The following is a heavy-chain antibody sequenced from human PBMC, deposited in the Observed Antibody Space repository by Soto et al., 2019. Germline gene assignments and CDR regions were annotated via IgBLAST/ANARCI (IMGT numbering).Heavy chain of an antibody. D-gene: IGHD4-17*01. V-gene: IGHV1-8*01. CDR3: ARGPAYGDYEISGSDYYYYYYMDV. Sequence: ASVKVSFKASGYTFTSYDINWVRQATGQGLEWMGWMNPNSGNTGYAQKFQGRVTMTRNTSISTAYMELSSLRSEDTAVYYCARGPAYGDYEISGSDYYYYYYMDVWGKGTTVTVSS. CDR2: MNPNSGNT. J-gene: IGHJ6*03. CDR1: GYTFTSYD.